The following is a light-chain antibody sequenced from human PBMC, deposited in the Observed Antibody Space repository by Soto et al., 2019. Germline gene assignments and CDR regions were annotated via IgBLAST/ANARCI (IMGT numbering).Light chain of an antibody. CDR2: EAS. J-gene: IGKJ1*01. CDR1: QSISGS. CDR3: QQYNGYWT. V-gene: IGKV1-5*03. Sequence: DIQMTQSPSTLSASVGDRVTITCRASQSISGSLAWYQQKPGKAPKLLIYEASNLKSGVPSRFSGSGSGTEYPLTISGLQPDDSASYYCQQYNGYWTFGQGTRVEIK.